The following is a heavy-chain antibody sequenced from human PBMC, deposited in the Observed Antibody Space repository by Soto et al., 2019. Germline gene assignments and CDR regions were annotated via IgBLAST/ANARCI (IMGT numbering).Heavy chain of an antibody. CDR1: GYTFTTYD. Sequence: ASVKVSCKASGYTFTTYDLTWVRQAPGQGPEWMGWISAYYGTTDYSQKFQDRLTMTRDTSTSTVFMELRALRSDDTAVYYCTREVQSRGGRENGYWGQGTLVTVSS. CDR3: TREVQSRGGRENGY. V-gene: IGHV1-18*04. D-gene: IGHD3-10*01. J-gene: IGHJ1*01. CDR2: ISAYYGTT.